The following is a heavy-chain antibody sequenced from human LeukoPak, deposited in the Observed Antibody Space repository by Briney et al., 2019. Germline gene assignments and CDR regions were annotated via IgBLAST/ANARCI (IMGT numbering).Heavy chain of an antibody. D-gene: IGHD6-13*01. CDR3: ARAPPSISAAPDY. CDR1: GDSITSYY. V-gene: IGHV4-59*01. Sequence: SQTLSLTCTVSGDSITSYYWTWIRQPPGKGLEWIGYIYHTGITKYNPSLESRVTISVDTSKNQFSLKLTSVTAADTAIYYCARAPPSISAAPDYWGQGTLVTVSS. CDR2: IYHTGIT. J-gene: IGHJ4*02.